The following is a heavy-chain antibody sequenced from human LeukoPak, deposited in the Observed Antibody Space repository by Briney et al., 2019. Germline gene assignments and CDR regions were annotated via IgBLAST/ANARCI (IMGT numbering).Heavy chain of an antibody. Sequence: GGSLRLSCAASGFTFSSYAMSWVRQAPGKGLEWVSTISNSDGKTYYADSVKGRFTISRDNSKNTLYLQMNSLRAEDTAVYNCAKGDFYGSGRDYYYYMDVWGKGTTVTISS. D-gene: IGHD3-10*01. J-gene: IGHJ6*03. CDR2: ISNSDGKT. V-gene: IGHV3-23*01. CDR3: AKGDFYGSGRDYYYYMDV. CDR1: GFTFSSYA.